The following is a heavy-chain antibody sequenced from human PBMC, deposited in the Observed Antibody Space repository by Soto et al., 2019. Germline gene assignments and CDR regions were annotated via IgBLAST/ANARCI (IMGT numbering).Heavy chain of an antibody. CDR3: ARDLLPSRSYSSGYNP. CDR1: GFTFSSYS. Sequence: PGGSLRLSCAASGFTFSSYSMNWVRQAPGKGLEWVSSISSSSSYIYYADSVRGRFTISRDNAKNSLYLQMNSLRAEDTAVYYCARDLLPSRSYSSGYNPWGQGTLVTVSS. J-gene: IGHJ5*02. CDR2: ISSSSSYI. D-gene: IGHD6-19*01. V-gene: IGHV3-21*01.